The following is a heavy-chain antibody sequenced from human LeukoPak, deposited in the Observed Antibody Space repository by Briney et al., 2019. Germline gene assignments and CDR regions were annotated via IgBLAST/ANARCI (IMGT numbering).Heavy chain of an antibody. CDR1: GFTLSSYW. V-gene: IGHV3-7*01. CDR3: ARSRVDY. D-gene: IGHD3-10*01. CDR2: IKQDGSEK. J-gene: IGHJ4*02. Sequence: HPGGSLRLSCAASGFTLSSYWMSWVRQAPGKGLEWVANIKQDGSEKYYVDSVKGRFTISRDNAKNSLYLQMNSLRAEDTAVYYCARSRVDYWGQGTLVTVSS.